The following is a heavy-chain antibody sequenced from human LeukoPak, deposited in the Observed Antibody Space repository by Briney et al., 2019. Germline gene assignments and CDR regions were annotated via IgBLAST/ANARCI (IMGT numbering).Heavy chain of an antibody. Sequence: SSETLSLTCAVYGGSFSGYYWSWIRQPPGKGLEWIGEINHSGSTNYNPSLKSRVTISVDTSKNQFSLKLSSVTAADTAVYYCAKHFPYSSSWYGGYYFDYWGQGTLATVPS. V-gene: IGHV4-34*01. CDR1: GGSFSGYY. CDR3: AKHFPYSSSWYGGYYFDY. CDR2: INHSGST. D-gene: IGHD6-13*01. J-gene: IGHJ4*02.